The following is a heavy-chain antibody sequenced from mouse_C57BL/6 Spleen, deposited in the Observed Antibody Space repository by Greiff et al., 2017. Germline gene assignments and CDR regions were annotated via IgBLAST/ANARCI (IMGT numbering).Heavy chain of an antibody. CDR1: GYAFSSSW. CDR3: ARASNFDY. V-gene: IGHV1-82*01. Sequence: QVQLKQSGPELVKPGASVKISCKASGYAFSSSWMNWVKQRPGKGLEWIGRIYPGDGDTNYNGKFKGKATLTADKSSSTAYMRLSSLTSEDSAVXFCARASNFDYWGQGTTLTVSS. J-gene: IGHJ2*01. D-gene: IGHD2-10*02. CDR2: IYPGDGDT.